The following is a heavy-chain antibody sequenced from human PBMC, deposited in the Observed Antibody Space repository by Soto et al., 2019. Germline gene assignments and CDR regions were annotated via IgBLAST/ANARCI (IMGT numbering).Heavy chain of an antibody. CDR2: ISSSSSYI. CDR1: GFTFSTYS. D-gene: IGHD3-3*01. Sequence: EVQLVESGGGLVKPGGSLRLSCAASGFTFSTYSMNWFRQAPGKGLEWVSSISSSSSYIYYADSVKGRFTISRDNAKNSLYLQMNSLRAEDTAVYYCARDLNTYYDFWSGYYDYWGQGTLVTVSS. V-gene: IGHV3-21*01. J-gene: IGHJ4*02. CDR3: ARDLNTYYDFWSGYYDY.